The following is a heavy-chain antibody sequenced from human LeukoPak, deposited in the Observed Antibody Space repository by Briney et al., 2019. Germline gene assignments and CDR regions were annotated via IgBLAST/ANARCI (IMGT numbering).Heavy chain of an antibody. CDR2: INSDSGFT. Sequence: GASVKVSCKASGFTFTGYYMKWVRQAPGQGLEWMGWINSDSGFTKYAQKFQGRVTMTRDTSITTVYMDLNRLTSDDTAVYYCARNFDMKGFDPWGQGTLVTVSS. J-gene: IGHJ5*02. CDR1: GFTFTGYY. D-gene: IGHD3-9*01. CDR3: ARNFDMKGFDP. V-gene: IGHV1-2*02.